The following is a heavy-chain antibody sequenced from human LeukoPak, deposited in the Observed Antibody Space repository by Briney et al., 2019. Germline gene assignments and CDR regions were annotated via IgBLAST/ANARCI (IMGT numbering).Heavy chain of an antibody. CDR2: ISAYNGNT. V-gene: IGHV1-18*01. D-gene: IGHD3-3*01. J-gene: IGHJ4*02. CDR1: GYTFTSYG. Sequence: ASVKVSCKASGYTFTSYGISWVRKAPGQGLEWMGWISAYNGNTNYAQKLQGRVTMTTDTSTSTAYMELRSLRSDDTAVYYCARVTEVAIFGVVPRFFDYWGQGTLVTVSS. CDR3: ARVTEVAIFGVVPRFFDY.